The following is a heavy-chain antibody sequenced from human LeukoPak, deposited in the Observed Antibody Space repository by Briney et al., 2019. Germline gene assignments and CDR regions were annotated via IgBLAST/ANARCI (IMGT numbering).Heavy chain of an antibody. J-gene: IGHJ4*02. V-gene: IGHV3-53*01. D-gene: IGHD2-2*01. CDR1: GSTVSSNY. CDR3: AKRGCDTTTCSYYFDY. Sequence: GGSLRLSCAASGSTVSSNYMSWVRQVPGKGLEWVSVIGSGGSGGTSYADSVRGRFTMSRDDSKNTLFLQMNSLRAEDTAVYYCAKRGCDTTTCSYYFDYWGRGTLVTVSS. CDR2: IGSGGSGGT.